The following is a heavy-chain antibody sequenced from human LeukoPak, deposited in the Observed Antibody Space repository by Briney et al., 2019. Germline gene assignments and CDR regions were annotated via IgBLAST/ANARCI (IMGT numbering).Heavy chain of an antibody. CDR3: AKDRGYYFDY. D-gene: IGHD3-10*01. CDR2: IRYDGSNK. CDR1: GFTFSSYG. J-gene: IGHJ4*02. Sequence: GGSLRLSCAASGFTFSSYGMYWVRQAPGKGLEGVAFIRYDGSNKYYADSVKGRFTISRDNSKNTLYLQMNSLRVEDTAVYYCAKDRGYYFDYWGQGTLVTVSS. V-gene: IGHV3-30*02.